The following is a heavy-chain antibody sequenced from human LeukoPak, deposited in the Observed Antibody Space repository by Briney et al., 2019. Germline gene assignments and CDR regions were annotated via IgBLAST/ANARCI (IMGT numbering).Heavy chain of an antibody. CDR1: GGSISSYH. J-gene: IGHJ3*02. CDR3: ARQDSGTYLNPLDI. Sequence: PSETLSLTCIVSGGSISSYHWSRIRQPPGKGLEWIGYIYYTGSPNYNPSLKSRVTISVDTSKNQLSLKLRAVTAADTAVYYCARQDSGTYLNPLDIWGQGTVVSVPS. CDR2: IYYTGSP. D-gene: IGHD1-26*01. V-gene: IGHV4-59*08.